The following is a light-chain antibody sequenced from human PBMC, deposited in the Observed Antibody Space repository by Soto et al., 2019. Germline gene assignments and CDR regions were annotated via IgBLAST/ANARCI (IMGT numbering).Light chain of an antibody. CDR1: SSNIGRNT. V-gene: IGLV1-44*01. J-gene: IGLJ1*01. CDR3: AAWDDSLSGLYV. CDR2: SNN. Sequence: QAVVIQPPSASGTPGQRVTISCSGSSSNIGRNTVNWYQQLPGTAPKLLIYSNNQRPSGVPDRFSGSKSGTSASLAISGLQSEDEADYYCAAWDDSLSGLYVFGTGTKLTVL.